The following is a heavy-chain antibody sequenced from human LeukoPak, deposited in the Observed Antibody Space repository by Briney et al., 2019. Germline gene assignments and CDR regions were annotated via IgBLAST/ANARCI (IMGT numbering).Heavy chain of an antibody. J-gene: IGHJ6*02. CDR1: GFIFSNYY. CDR3: ARERWSLYSNDYYYYGLDV. Sequence: GGSLRLSCAASGFIFSNYYMNWVRQAPGKGLEWVANIKQDGSEKNYADSVKGRFTISRDNAKNSLYLQMNSLRAEDTAVYYCARERWSLYSNDYYYYGLDVWGQGTTVTVSS. CDR2: IKQDGSEK. V-gene: IGHV3-7*01. D-gene: IGHD3-3*01.